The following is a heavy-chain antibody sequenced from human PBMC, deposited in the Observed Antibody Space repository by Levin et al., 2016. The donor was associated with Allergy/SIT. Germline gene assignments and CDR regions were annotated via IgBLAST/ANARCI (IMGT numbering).Heavy chain of an antibody. D-gene: IGHD3-3*01. CDR3: AREKGYFWSGFLYGMDV. Sequence: GGSLRLSCAASGFTFSDYYMSWIRQAPGKGLEWVSYISSSSSYTNYADSVKGRFTISRDNAKNSLYLQMNSLRAEDTAVYYCAREKGYFWSGFLYGMDVWGQGTTVTGS. V-gene: IGHV3-11*06. J-gene: IGHJ6*02. CDR2: ISSSSSYT. CDR1: GFTFSDYY.